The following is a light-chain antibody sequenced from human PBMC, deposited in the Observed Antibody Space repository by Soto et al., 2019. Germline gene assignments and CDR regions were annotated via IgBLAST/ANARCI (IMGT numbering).Light chain of an antibody. CDR2: GNS. CDR1: SSNIGAGYD. CDR3: QSSDSSHVA. V-gene: IGLV1-40*01. J-gene: IGLJ2*01. Sequence: QAVVTQPPSVSGAPGQRVTISCTGSSSNIGAGYDVHWYQQLPGTAPKLLIYGNSNRPSGVPDRFSGSKSGTSASLAITGLQAEDEADYYCQSSDSSHVAFGGGTQLTVL.